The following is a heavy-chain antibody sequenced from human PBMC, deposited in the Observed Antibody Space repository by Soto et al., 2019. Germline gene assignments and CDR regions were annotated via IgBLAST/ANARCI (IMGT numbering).Heavy chain of an antibody. CDR2: IIPILGIA. D-gene: IGHD6-13*01. CDR3: ARDHTGVAAAGTADAFDI. CDR1: GGTFSSYT. J-gene: IGHJ3*02. Sequence: SVKVSCKASGGTFSSYTISWVRQAPGQGLEWMGRIIPILGIANYAQKFQGRVTITADKSTSTAYMELSSLRSEDTAVYYCARDHTGVAAAGTADAFDIWGQGTMVTVSS. V-gene: IGHV1-69*04.